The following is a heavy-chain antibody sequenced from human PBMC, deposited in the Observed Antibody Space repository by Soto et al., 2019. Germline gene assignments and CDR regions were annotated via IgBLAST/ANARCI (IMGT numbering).Heavy chain of an antibody. V-gene: IGHV3-48*03. Sequence: GSLRLSCAASGFTFSSYEMNWVRQAPGKGLEWVSYISSSGSTIYYADSVKGRFTISRDNAKNSLYLQMNSLRAEDTAVYYCARGEDIVVVPAAPRLGFDPWGQGTLVTVSS. D-gene: IGHD2-2*01. CDR3: ARGEDIVVVPAAPRLGFDP. J-gene: IGHJ5*02. CDR2: ISSSGSTI. CDR1: GFTFSSYE.